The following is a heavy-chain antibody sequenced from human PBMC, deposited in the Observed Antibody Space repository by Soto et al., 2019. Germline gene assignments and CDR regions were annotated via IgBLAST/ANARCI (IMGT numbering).Heavy chain of an antibody. CDR3: AKEIAASATLWLDP. CDR1: GFTLNYYA. Sequence: EVQLLESGGGLVQPGGSLRLSCAASGFTLNYYAINWVRQAPGKGLEWVSAITSTGDTYYVDSVKGRFTISRDNSKNTLYLQMNSLRAEDTAVYYCAKEIAASATLWLDPWGLGTLVTVSS. D-gene: IGHD6-13*01. V-gene: IGHV3-23*01. J-gene: IGHJ5*02. CDR2: ITSTGDT.